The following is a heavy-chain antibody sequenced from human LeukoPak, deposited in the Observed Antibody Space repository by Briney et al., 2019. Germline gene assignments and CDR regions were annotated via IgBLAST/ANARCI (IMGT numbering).Heavy chain of an antibody. CDR1: EFTFINYA. J-gene: IGHJ4*02. D-gene: IGHD2-15*01. CDR2: ISGSGDTT. V-gene: IGHV3-23*01. Sequence: GGSLRLSCAASEFTFINYAMSWVRQTPGKGLEWVSDISGSGDTTYYADSVKGRFSISRDNSRNTLYLQMNSLRAEDSAVYYCAKVESPYCSGRSCFLDYWGQGILVTVSS. CDR3: AKVESPYCSGRSCFLDY.